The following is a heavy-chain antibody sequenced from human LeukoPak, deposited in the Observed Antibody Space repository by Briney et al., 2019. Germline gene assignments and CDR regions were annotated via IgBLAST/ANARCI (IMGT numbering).Heavy chain of an antibody. J-gene: IGHJ4*02. Sequence: GGSLRLSCAASGFTFSSYSMNWVRQAPGKGREWVSSISSSSSYIYYADSVKGRFTISRDNAKNSLYLQMNSLRAEDTAVYYCARDLPNYYGSGSTFDYWGQGTLVTVSS. CDR2: ISSSSSYI. CDR1: GFTFSSYS. V-gene: IGHV3-21*01. D-gene: IGHD3-10*01. CDR3: ARDLPNYYGSGSTFDY.